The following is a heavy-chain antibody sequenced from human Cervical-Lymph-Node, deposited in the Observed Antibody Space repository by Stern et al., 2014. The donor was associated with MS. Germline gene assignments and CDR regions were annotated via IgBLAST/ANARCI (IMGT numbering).Heavy chain of an antibody. V-gene: IGHV4-61*01. CDR2: IYYSGST. CDR3: ARDQGRNRDSTGWYGGVDY. J-gene: IGHJ4*02. CDR1: GGSVSSGRYY. Sequence: QVQLQESGPRLVKPSETLSLTCTVSGGSVSSGRYYWSWIRQPPGKALEWIGYIYYSGSTNYIPSLKSRVTISLDMSKNQFSLKLTSVTAADTAVYYCARDQGRNRDSTGWYGGVDYWGQGALVTVSS. D-gene: IGHD6-19*01.